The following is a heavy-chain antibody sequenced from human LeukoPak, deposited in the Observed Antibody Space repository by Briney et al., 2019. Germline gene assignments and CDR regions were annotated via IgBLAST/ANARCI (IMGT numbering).Heavy chain of an antibody. J-gene: IGHJ4*02. D-gene: IGHD1-26*01. CDR2: ISYDGTNK. CDR1: GFTLSSYG. V-gene: IGHV3-30*03. CDR3: AREHYHFDY. Sequence: PGGSLRLSCAASGFTLSSYGMHWVRQAPGKGLEWVAVISYDGTNKYYADSVKGRFTISRDNSKNTLYPEMNSLRAEDTAVYYCAREHYHFDYWGQGTLVTVSS.